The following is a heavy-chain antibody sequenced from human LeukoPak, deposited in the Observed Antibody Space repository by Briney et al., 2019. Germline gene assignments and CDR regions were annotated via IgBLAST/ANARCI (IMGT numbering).Heavy chain of an antibody. CDR3: VRDGRYCSGGSCYLPGDY. D-gene: IGHD2-15*01. CDR1: GYTFTGYY. CDR2: INPNSGGT. V-gene: IGHV1-2*02. Sequence: ASVKVSCKASGYTFTGYYMHWVRQAPGQGLEWMGWINPNSGGTNYAQKFQGRVTMTRDTSISTAYMELSRLRSDDTAVYYCVRDGRYCSGGSCYLPGDYWGQGTLVTVSP. J-gene: IGHJ4*02.